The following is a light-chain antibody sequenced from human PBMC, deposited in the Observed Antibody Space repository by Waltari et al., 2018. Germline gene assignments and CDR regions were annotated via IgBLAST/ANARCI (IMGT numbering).Light chain of an antibody. Sequence: NVLTQSPGTLSLSPGEGATLSCRPSQRISDNSLAWFQQKPGQAPRLLIYGASSRATGVPDRFSGSGSGTDFTLTISRLEPEDFVVYYCHQYGSSWRTFGGGTKVEIK. CDR3: HQYGSSWRT. J-gene: IGKJ4*01. CDR1: QRISDNS. CDR2: GAS. V-gene: IGKV3-20*01.